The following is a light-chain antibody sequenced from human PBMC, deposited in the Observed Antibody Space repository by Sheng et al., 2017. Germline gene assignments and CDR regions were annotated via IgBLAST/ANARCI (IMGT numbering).Light chain of an antibody. CDR2: GTS. CDR1: QTVTSNY. CDR3: QQYGTSPKLS. Sequence: ELVLTQSPGTLPLSPGERATLSCRASQTVTSNYLAWYQQRPGQAPRLLIYGTSSRPLASQTGSVAVGLGQTSLSPSADLEPEDFATYFCQQYGTSPKLSFGGGTKVEIK. V-gene: IGKV3-20*01. J-gene: IGKJ4*01.